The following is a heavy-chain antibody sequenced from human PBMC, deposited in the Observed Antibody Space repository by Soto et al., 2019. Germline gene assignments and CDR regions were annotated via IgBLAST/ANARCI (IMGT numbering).Heavy chain of an antibody. V-gene: IGHV3-23*01. CDR2: LFGSGRGI. J-gene: IGHJ4*02. CDR3: VKDRHPDVFGPFDH. Sequence: EVQLLESGGGLVQPGGSLRLSCVASGFAFSTYAMSWVRQAPGRGLEWVSGLFGSGRGIEYADSVRGRFTISRDNSRNTLYQQMNSLRVEDTGLYYCVKDRHPDVFGPFDHWGQGTLIPVPS. D-gene: IGHD3-3*01. CDR1: GFAFSTYA.